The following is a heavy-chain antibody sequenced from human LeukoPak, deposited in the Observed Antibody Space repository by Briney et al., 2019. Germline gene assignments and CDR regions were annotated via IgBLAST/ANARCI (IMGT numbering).Heavy chain of an antibody. J-gene: IGHJ4*02. Sequence: GGSLRLSCAASGFTFSSYGMHWVRQAPGKGLEWVAVIWYDGSNKYYADSVKGRFTISRDNSKNTLYLQTNSLRAEDTAVYYCARDLTTTVVISGAFDYWAREPWSPSPQ. CDR1: GFTFSSYG. CDR3: ARDLTTTVVISGAFDY. D-gene: IGHD4-23*01. CDR2: IWYDGSNK. V-gene: IGHV3-33*01.